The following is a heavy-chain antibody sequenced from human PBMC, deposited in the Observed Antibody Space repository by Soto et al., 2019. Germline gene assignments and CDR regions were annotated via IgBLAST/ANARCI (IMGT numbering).Heavy chain of an antibody. Sequence: ASVKVSCKASGYTFTSYYMHWVRQAPGQGLEWMGIINPSGGSTSYAQKFQGRVTMTRDTSTSTVYMELSSLRSEDTAVYYCARGPRSRITMIVVVIKAFDIWGQGTMVTVSS. CDR1: GYTFTSYY. J-gene: IGHJ3*02. V-gene: IGHV1-46*01. CDR2: INPSGGST. D-gene: IGHD3-22*01. CDR3: ARGPRSRITMIVVVIKAFDI.